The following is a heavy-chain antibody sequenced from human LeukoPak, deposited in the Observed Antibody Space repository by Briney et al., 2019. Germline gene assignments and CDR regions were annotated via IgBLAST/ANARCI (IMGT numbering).Heavy chain of an antibody. D-gene: IGHD3-9*01. CDR3: AKNAYYDILTGYYRPNY. Sequence: GGSLRLSCAASGFTFRSYAMSWVRQAPGKGLEWVSVISGSGGSTYYADSVKGRFTISRDNSKNTLYLQMNSLRAEDTAVYYCAKNAYYDILTGYYRPNYWGQGTLVTVSS. J-gene: IGHJ4*02. V-gene: IGHV3-23*01. CDR1: GFTFRSYA. CDR2: ISGSGGST.